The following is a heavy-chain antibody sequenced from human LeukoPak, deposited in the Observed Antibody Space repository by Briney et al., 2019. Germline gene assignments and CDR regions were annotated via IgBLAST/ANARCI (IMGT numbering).Heavy chain of an antibody. V-gene: IGHV3-33*01. J-gene: IGHJ4*02. CDR3: VRNQGAGISYFDF. D-gene: IGHD1-14*01. Sequence: GGSLRLSCAASGFTFSSYGMHWVRQAPGKGLEWVAVIWYDGSNKYYADSVRGRFTISRDNSKNTVYLQMNSLRVEDTAIYYCVRNQGAGISYFDFWGQGTQVTVSS. CDR2: IWYDGSNK. CDR1: GFTFSSYG.